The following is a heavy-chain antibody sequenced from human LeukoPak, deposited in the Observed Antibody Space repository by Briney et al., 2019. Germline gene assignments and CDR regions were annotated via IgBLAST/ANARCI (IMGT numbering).Heavy chain of an antibody. V-gene: IGHV3-33*01. CDR2: IWYDGSNK. Sequence: GGSLRLSCAASGFTFSSYGMHWVRQAPGKGLEWVAVIWYDGSNKYYADSVKGRFTISRDNSKNTLYLQMNSLRAEDTAVYYCARDRAVEMATAYFDHWGQGTLVTVSS. CDR3: ARDRAVEMATAYFDH. D-gene: IGHD5-24*01. J-gene: IGHJ4*02. CDR1: GFTFSSYG.